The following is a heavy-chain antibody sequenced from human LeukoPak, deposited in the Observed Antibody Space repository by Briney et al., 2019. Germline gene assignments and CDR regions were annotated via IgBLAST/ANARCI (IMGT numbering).Heavy chain of an antibody. Sequence: GGSLRLSCAASGLTFSSYSMNWVRQAPGKGLEWVSSISSSSSDIYYADSVKGRFTISRDNAKNSLSLQMISLRAEDTAVYYCATDRGAGTTEGWDYWGQGTLVTVSS. CDR2: ISSSSSDI. J-gene: IGHJ4*02. CDR1: GLTFSSYS. CDR3: ATDRGAGTTEGWDY. V-gene: IGHV3-21*01. D-gene: IGHD1-1*01.